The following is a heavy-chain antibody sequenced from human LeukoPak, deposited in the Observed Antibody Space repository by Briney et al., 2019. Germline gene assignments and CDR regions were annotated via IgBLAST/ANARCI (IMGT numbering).Heavy chain of an antibody. CDR3: ARARSNCGGDCYREYFQH. J-gene: IGHJ1*01. D-gene: IGHD2-21*02. Sequence: SVKVSCKASGGTFSSYAISWVRQAPGQGLEWMGGIVPMFGTANYAQKFQGRVTITADESTSTAYMELSSLRSEDTAVYYCARARSNCGGDCYREYFQHWGQGTLVTVSS. V-gene: IGHV1-69*13. CDR1: GGTFSSYA. CDR2: IVPMFGTA.